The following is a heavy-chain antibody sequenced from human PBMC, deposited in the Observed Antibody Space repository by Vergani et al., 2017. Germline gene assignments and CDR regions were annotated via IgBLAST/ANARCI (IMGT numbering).Heavy chain of an antibody. V-gene: IGHV3-23*04. J-gene: IGHJ4*02. CDR1: GFTISTYA. Sequence: EVQLVESGGGLVQPGGSLRLSCAASGFTISTYAMSWVRQAPGKGLEWVSSFGGSDESTSYAQSVRGRFTISRDISKNTLILQLNSLRVEDTAVYFCARGYCTNSICRGKVDSWGQGTLVTVSS. CDR2: FGGSDEST. CDR3: ARGYCTNSICRGKVDS. D-gene: IGHD2-8*01.